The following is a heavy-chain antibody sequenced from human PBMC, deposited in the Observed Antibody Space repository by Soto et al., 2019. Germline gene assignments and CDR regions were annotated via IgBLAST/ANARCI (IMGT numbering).Heavy chain of an antibody. Sequence: QVQLQQWGAGLLKPSETLSLTCAVYGGSFSGYYWSWIRQPPGKGLEWIGEINHSGSINYNPSLKSRVSISVDTSKNQFSLKLSSVTAADTAMYYCARGVLVYSSSSYYHYIDVWGKGTTVTVSS. CDR1: GGSFSGYY. CDR2: INHSGSI. J-gene: IGHJ6*03. D-gene: IGHD6-6*01. V-gene: IGHV4-34*01. CDR3: ARGVLVYSSSSYYHYIDV.